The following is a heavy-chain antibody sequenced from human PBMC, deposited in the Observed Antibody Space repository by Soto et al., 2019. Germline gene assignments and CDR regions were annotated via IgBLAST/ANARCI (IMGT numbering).Heavy chain of an antibody. J-gene: IGHJ4*02. V-gene: IGHV1-18*04. CDR3: ARSYSSGYYCDY. CDR2: ISAYNGNT. D-gene: IGHD3-22*01. Sequence: ASVKVSCKASGYTFTSYGISWVRQAPGQGLEWMGWISAYNGNTNYAQKLQGRVTMTTDASTSTAYMELRSLRSDDTAVYYCARSYSSGYYCDYWGQGTLVTVSS. CDR1: GYTFTSYG.